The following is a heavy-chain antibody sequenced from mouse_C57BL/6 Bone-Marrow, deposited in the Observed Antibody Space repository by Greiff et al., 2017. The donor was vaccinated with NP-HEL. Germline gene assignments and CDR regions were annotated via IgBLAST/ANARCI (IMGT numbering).Heavy chain of an antibody. V-gene: IGHV5-6*01. Sequence: EVKVVESGGDLVKPGGSLKLSCAASGFTFSSYGMSWVRQTPDKRLEWVATISSGGSYTYYLDSVKGRFTISRDNAKNTLYRQMSSLKSEDTAMYYCERHTTVVATDAMDYWGQGTSVTVSS. D-gene: IGHD1-1*01. CDR3: ERHTTVVATDAMDY. J-gene: IGHJ4*01. CDR2: ISSGGSYT. CDR1: GFTFSSYG.